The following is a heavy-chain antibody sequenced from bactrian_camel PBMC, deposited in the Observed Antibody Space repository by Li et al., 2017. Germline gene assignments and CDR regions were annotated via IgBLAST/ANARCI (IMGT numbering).Heavy chain of an antibody. CDR1: GFTFGSYW. V-gene: IGHV3S1*01. J-gene: IGHJ4*01. D-gene: IGHD5*01. CDR2: ISSDGST. Sequence: HVQLVESGGGLVRPGGSLRLSCAPSGFTFGSYWMYWVRQAPGNECELVSTISSDGSTSYADSVKDRFTISRDKGTVYLQMNSLKSEDTALYYCATDHIAMGWVFTSWGQGTQVTVS. CDR3: ATDHIAMGWVFTS.